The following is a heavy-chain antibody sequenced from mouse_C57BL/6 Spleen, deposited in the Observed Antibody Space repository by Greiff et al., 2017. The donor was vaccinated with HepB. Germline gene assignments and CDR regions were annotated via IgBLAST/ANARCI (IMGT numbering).Heavy chain of an antibody. V-gene: IGHV1-72*01. CDR3: ARGGKIYDGYHGWFAY. CDR1: GYTFTSYW. D-gene: IGHD2-3*01. CDR2: IDPNSGGT. Sequence: VQLQQSGAELVKPGASVKLSCKASGYTFTSYWMHWVKQRPGRGLEWIGRIDPNSGGTKYNEKFKSKATLTVDKPSSTAYMQLSSLTSEDSAVYYCARGGKIYDGYHGWFAYWGQGTLVTVSA. J-gene: IGHJ3*01.